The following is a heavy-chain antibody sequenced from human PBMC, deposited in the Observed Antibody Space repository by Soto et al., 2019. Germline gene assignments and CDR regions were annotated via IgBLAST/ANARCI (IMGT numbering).Heavy chain of an antibody. CDR1: GFTFSTYW. V-gene: IGHV3-74*01. D-gene: IGHD5-18*01. Sequence: EVQLVESGGGLVQPGGSLRLSCAASGFTFSTYWMHWVRQVPGKGLVWVSRINTDGSSTSYADSVKGRFTISRDNAKHTLSLQMNSLRAEDTAVYFCARRVGYSYGIMDGWGQGTTVTVSS. CDR2: INTDGSST. J-gene: IGHJ6*02. CDR3: ARRVGYSYGIMDG.